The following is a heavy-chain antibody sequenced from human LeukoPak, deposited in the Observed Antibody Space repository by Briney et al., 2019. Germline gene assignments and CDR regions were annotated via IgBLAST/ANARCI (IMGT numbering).Heavy chain of an antibody. J-gene: IGHJ6*03. CDR2: IYTSGST. CDR1: GGSISSGSYY. D-gene: IGHD5-18*01. CDR3: AREGYGDTAMAWTGERYYYYYMDV. Sequence: SETLSLTCTVSGGSISSGSYYWSWIRQPAGKGLEWIGRIYTSGSTNYNPSLKSRVTISVDTSKNQFSLKLSSVTAADTAVYYCAREGYGDTAMAWTGERYYYYYMDVWGKGTTVTVSS. V-gene: IGHV4-61*02.